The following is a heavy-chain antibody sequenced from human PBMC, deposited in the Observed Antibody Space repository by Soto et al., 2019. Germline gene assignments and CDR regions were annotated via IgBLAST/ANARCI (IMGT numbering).Heavy chain of an antibody. CDR3: ARDHAVAENRGGGAYYYYYGMDV. CDR1: GGTFSSYA. D-gene: IGHD6-19*01. Sequence: QVQLVQSGAEVKKPGSSVKVSCKASGGTFSSYAISWVRQAPGQGLEWMGGIIPIFGTANYAQKFQGRVTITADESTRPATMELGSLRSEDRAVHYCARDHAVAENRGGGAYYYYYGMDVWGQGTTVTVSS. V-gene: IGHV1-69*01. CDR2: IIPIFGTA. J-gene: IGHJ6*02.